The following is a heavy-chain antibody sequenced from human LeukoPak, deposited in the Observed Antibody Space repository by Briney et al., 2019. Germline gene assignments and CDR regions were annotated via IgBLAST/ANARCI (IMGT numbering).Heavy chain of an antibody. CDR1: GGSISSSSYY. D-gene: IGHD3-10*01. Sequence: PSETLSLTCTVSGGSISSSSYYWGWIRQPPGKGLEWIGSICYDGSTYYNPSLKIRVTISVDTSKNQFSLKLSSVTAADTAVYYCARTGLLFGSEFDYWGQGTLVTVSS. J-gene: IGHJ4*02. CDR3: ARTGLLFGSEFDY. CDR2: ICYDGST. V-gene: IGHV4-39*01.